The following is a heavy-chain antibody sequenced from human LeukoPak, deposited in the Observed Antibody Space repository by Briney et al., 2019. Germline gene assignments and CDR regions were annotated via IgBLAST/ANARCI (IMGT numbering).Heavy chain of an antibody. CDR2: IYYSGST. CDR3: ARDQYYYDSSGYYYDAFDI. J-gene: IGHJ3*02. V-gene: IGHV4-59*01. CDR1: GGSISSYY. D-gene: IGHD3-22*01. Sequence: PSETLSLTCTVSGGSISSYYCSWIRQPPGKGLEWIGYIYYSGSTNYNPSLKSRVTISVDTSKNQFSLKLSSVTAADTAVYYCARDQYYYDSSGYYYDAFDIWGQGTMVTVSS.